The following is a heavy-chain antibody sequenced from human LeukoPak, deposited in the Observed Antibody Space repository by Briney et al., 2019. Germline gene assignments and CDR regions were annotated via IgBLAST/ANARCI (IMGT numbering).Heavy chain of an antibody. D-gene: IGHD3-16*02. CDR2: ISDSGANT. CDR1: GFTFSSYS. V-gene: IGHV3-23*01. Sequence: GGSLRLSCAASGFTFSSYSMSWVRQAPGKGLEWVSIISDSGANTYYADSVRGRFTISRDNSKNTLYLQMNSLRAEDTAVYYCAKDLGLRLGELSFEGFDYWGQGTLVTVSS. J-gene: IGHJ4*02. CDR3: AKDLGLRLGELSFEGFDY.